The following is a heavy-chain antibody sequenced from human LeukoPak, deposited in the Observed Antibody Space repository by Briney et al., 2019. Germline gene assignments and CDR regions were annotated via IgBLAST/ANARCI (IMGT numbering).Heavy chain of an antibody. CDR2: ITSGGTYI. J-gene: IGHJ4*02. CDR1: GFTFSSYT. V-gene: IGHV3-21*01. D-gene: IGHD3-22*01. CDR3: ARDLDYYDGSGYSSSALDY. Sequence: GGSLRLSCAASGFTFSSYTMNWVRQAPGRGLEWVSSITSGGTYIYYADSVRGRFTVSRDNAKNALYLQMNSLRAEDTAVYFCARDLDYYDGSGYSSSALDYWGQGTLLTVSS.